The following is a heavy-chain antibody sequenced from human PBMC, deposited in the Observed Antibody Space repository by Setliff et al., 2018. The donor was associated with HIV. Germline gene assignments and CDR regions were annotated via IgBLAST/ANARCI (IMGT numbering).Heavy chain of an antibody. CDR3: ASRGRAYFLDASGYFDS. V-gene: IGHV3-74*01. CDR2: INSDGSTT. Sequence: SLRLSCAASGFIFSNYWMYWVRQAPGKGLVWVSRINSDGSTTNYADSVKGRFTISRDNSQNTLFLQMDNLRPEDTAVYFCASRGRAYFLDASGYFDSWGQGALVTVSS. D-gene: IGHD3-22*01. J-gene: IGHJ4*02. CDR1: GFIFSNYW.